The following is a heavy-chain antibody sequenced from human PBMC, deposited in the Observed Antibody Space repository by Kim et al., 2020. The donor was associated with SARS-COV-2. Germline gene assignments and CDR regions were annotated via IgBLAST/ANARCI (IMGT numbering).Heavy chain of an antibody. J-gene: IGHJ4*02. CDR3: ARVGNYGEFEY. V-gene: IGHV3-53*01. CDR2: IYSDGTT. Sequence: GGSLRLSCAASGFTVSSNYMSWVRQAPGKGLEWVSLIYSDGTTYYAVTVKGRFTIYRNNSKNKLLLQMNSLKVEDTAVYYCARVGNYGEFEYWGQGTLVTVSS. D-gene: IGHD3-10*01. CDR1: GFTVSSNY.